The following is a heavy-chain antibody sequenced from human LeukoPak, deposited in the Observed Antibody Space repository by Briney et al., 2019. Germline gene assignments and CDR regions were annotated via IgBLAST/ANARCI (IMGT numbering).Heavy chain of an antibody. V-gene: IGHV3-30*02. CDR2: IRYDGNDK. CDR1: GFTFSNYG. CDR3: AKPYPYSGSFFVDY. Sequence: GSLRLSCAASGFTFSNYGMHWVRQAPGKGLEWVAFIRYDGNDKYSADSVKGRFTISRDNSKNTLYLQMSSLRAEDTAVYYCAKPYPYSGSFFVDYWGQGTLVTVSS. J-gene: IGHJ4*02. D-gene: IGHD1-26*01.